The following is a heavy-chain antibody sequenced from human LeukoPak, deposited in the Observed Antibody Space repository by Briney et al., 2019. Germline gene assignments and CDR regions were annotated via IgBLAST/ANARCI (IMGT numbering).Heavy chain of an antibody. Sequence: GGSLKLSCAASGFTFNTFGMNWVRQAPGKGLEWVAVIWYDGGIKYYADSVKGRFTVYRDNSKSTLYLQLNSLRAEDTAVYYCARISCTGNSCRPYSYYDMDVWGQGTTVTVSS. D-gene: IGHD2-8*02. CDR3: ARISCTGNSCRPYSYYDMDV. J-gene: IGHJ6*02. V-gene: IGHV3-33*01. CDR2: IWYDGGIK. CDR1: GFTFNTFG.